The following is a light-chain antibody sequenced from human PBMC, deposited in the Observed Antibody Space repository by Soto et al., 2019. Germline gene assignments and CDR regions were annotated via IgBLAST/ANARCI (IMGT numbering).Light chain of an antibody. Sequence: IQLTQSPSSLSASVGDRVTITCRASQGISSYLAWYQQKPGKAPKLLIYAPSTLQSGVPSRFSGSGSGTGFPLTLRRPQPGGFDNFYCQQLNSYPQSFGQGTRLEIK. J-gene: IGKJ5*01. CDR1: QGISSY. CDR3: QQLNSYPQS. V-gene: IGKV1-9*01. CDR2: APS.